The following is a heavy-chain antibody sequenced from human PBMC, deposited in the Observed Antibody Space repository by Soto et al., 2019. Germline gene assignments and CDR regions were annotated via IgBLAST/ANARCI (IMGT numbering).Heavy chain of an antibody. CDR3: ARKDSSGYSNWFDP. CDR2: IYPADSDT. D-gene: IGHD3-22*01. V-gene: IGHV5-51*01. CDR1: GYTFSRYW. Sequence: EVQLVQSGAEVKQAGESLKISCKTSGYTFSRYWIAWVRQTPGRGLEWMGIIYPADSDTRYNPSFQGQVTISADKSTSTAYLHWNSLKASDSATYYCARKDSSGYSNWFDPWGQGTLVTVSS. J-gene: IGHJ5*02.